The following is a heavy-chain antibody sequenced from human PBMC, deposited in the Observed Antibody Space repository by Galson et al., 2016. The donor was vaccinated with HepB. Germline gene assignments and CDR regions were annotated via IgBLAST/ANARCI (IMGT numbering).Heavy chain of an antibody. CDR3: ARDSPAGNDFWSGYYEGYYYGMDV. Sequence: SLRLSCAASGFTFSNYPMNWVRQAPGKGLEWVAGIDSNGYRTDYRDSVRGRFTVSRDNAKNSLYLQMHGLRDEDTAVYYCARDSPAGNDFWSGYYEGYYYGMDVWGQGTTVTVSS. D-gene: IGHD3-3*01. J-gene: IGHJ6*02. V-gene: IGHV3-48*02. CDR1: GFTFSNYP. CDR2: IDSNGYRT.